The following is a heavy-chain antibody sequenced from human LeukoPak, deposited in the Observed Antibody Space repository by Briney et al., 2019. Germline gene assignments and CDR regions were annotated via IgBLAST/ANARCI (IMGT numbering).Heavy chain of an antibody. D-gene: IGHD3-22*01. CDR2: INHSGST. Sequence: SQTLSLTCTVSGGSISSSSYYWSWIRQPPGKGLEWIGEINHSGSTNYNPSLKSRVTISVDTSKNQFSLKLSSVTAADTAVYYCARHKKRGTSSGYYVTANWFDPWGQGTLVTVSS. J-gene: IGHJ5*02. CDR1: GGSISSSSYY. V-gene: IGHV4-39*01. CDR3: ARHKKRGTSSGYYVTANWFDP.